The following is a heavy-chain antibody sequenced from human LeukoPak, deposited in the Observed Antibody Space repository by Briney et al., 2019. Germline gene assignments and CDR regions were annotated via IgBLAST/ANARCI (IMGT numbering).Heavy chain of an antibody. CDR3: ARPFRTYCGGDCYRTFDY. CDR2: ISSYGDYI. D-gene: IGHD2-21*02. CDR1: GFTFSTSY. V-gene: IGHV3-21*01. Sequence: PGGSLRLSCAASGFTFSTSYMSWVRQAPGKGLEWVSSISSYGDYIFYADSVKGRFTMSRDNADNSLYLQMNSLRAEDTAVYYCARPFRTYCGGDCYRTFDYWGLGTLVTVSS. J-gene: IGHJ4*02.